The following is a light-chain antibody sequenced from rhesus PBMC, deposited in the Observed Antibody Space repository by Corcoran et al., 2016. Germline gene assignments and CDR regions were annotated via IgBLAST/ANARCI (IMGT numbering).Light chain of an antibody. CDR2: EVN. CDR1: SSDVGTYNF. V-gene: IGLV2S7*01. Sequence: QSAPAQPPSVSGSPGQSVTISCTGTSSDVGTYNFVSWYHQYPHRAPKLVIFEVNKRPSGVSDRFSGSKSANTASLTISGLQSEDEGYYYCCSFTTSSTFVFGSGTSLTVL. CDR3: CSFTTSSTFV. J-gene: IGLJ6*01.